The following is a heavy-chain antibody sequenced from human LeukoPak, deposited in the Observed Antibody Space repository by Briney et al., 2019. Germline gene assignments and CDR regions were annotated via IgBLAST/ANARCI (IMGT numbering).Heavy chain of an antibody. J-gene: IGHJ4*02. Sequence: GASVKVSCKASGYTFTGYYMHWVRQAPGQGLEWMGRIDPYTGATNYAQKFQGRVTVTRDTSISTVYMELSRLKSDDTAVYFCATYSGNYQSAYWGQGTLVTVSS. CDR1: GYTFTGYY. CDR3: ATYSGNYQSAY. D-gene: IGHD1-26*01. V-gene: IGHV1-2*06. CDR2: IDPYTGAT.